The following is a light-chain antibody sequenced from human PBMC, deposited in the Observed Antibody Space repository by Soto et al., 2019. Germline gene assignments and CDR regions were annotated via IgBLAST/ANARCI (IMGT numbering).Light chain of an antibody. J-gene: IGLJ2*01. CDR2: DVS. CDR3: SSYTSSSTLG. CDR1: SSDVGGYNY. Sequence: QSALTQPASVSGSPGQSITISCTGTSSDVGGYNYVSWYQQHPGKAPKLMIYDVSNRPSGVSNRFSGSKSGNTASLTISGLQAEAEADYYCSSYTSSSTLGFGGGTKLTVL. V-gene: IGLV2-14*01.